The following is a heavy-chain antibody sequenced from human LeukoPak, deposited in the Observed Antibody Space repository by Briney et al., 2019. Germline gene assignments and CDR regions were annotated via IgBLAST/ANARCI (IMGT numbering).Heavy chain of an antibody. J-gene: IGHJ4*02. CDR2: INHSGFT. CDR1: GFSFSSYS. V-gene: IGHV4-34*01. CDR3: ARAGYSYGYGLYFDY. Sequence: GSLRLSCAASGFSFSSYSMNWVRQAPGKGLEWIGEINHSGFTNYNPSLKSRVTISVDTSKNQFSLKLSSVTAADTAVYYCARAGYSYGYGLYFDYWGQGTLVTVSS. D-gene: IGHD5-18*01.